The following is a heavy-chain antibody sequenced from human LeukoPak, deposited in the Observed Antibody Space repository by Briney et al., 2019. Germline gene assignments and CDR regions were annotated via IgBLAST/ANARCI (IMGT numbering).Heavy chain of an antibody. CDR1: GGSISSGDYY. CDR3: ARVSSDFWSGSDTPLFDY. V-gene: IGHV4-30-4*08. CDR2: IYYSGST. D-gene: IGHD3-3*01. J-gene: IGHJ4*02. Sequence: SETLSLTCTVSGGSISSGDYYWSWIRQPPGKGLEWIGYIYYSGSTYYNPSLKSRVTISVDTSKNQFSLKLSSVTAADTAVYYCARVSSDFWSGSDTPLFDYWGQGALVTVSS.